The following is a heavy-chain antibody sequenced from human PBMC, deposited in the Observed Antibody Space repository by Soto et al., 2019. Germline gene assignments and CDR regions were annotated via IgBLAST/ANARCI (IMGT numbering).Heavy chain of an antibody. CDR3: AKDGDYRHGHMDV. CDR1: GFTFSSYA. CDR2: ISGSGGST. D-gene: IGHD3-16*01. V-gene: IGHV3-23*01. Sequence: GVSLRLSCAASGFTFSSYAMSWVRQAPGKGLERVSAISGSGGSTYYADSVKGRSTISRDNSKNTLYFQLNSLGAEDTAVYFCAKDGDYRHGHMDVWGKGTTVTVSS. J-gene: IGHJ6*03.